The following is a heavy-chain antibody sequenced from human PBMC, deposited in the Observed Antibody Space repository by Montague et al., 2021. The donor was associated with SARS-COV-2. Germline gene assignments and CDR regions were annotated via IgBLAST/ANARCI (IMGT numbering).Heavy chain of an antibody. D-gene: IGHD2-2*01. J-gene: IGHJ4*02. V-gene: IGHV6-1*01. CDR2: SHLPPKKSS. CDR1: GDSVGVTSLA. CDR3: ARAYCSSTSCYPIDY. Sequence: CAISGDSVGVTSLARKSDGHSSSIEFRQLLMSHLPPKKSSEYALSVKSRLIISPDTSKNQFSLRLMSVTPDDTAVYYCARAYCSSTSCYPIDYWSQGTLVTVSS.